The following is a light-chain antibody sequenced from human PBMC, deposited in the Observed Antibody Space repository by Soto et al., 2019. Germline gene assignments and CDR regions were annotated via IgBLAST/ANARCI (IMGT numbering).Light chain of an antibody. V-gene: IGLV2-14*01. CDR1: SSDIGSYNY. CDR3: SSHTTYSTRI. CDR2: EVS. Sequence: QSVLTQPASVSGSPGQSIAISCTGTSSDIGSYNYVSWYQQHPGEAPKLIIHEVSNRPSGISDHFSGSESGNTASLTISGLRADDEADYYCSSHTTYSTRIFGTGTKVTVL. J-gene: IGLJ1*01.